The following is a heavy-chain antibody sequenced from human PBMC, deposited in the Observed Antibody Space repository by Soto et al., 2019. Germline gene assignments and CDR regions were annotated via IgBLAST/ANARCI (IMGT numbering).Heavy chain of an antibody. CDR3: ARLEGLATISYYFDF. CDR1: DDSINSDKYY. CDR2: IYYRGNA. V-gene: IGHV4-39*01. Sequence: QLQLQESGPGLVKPSETLSLTCSVSDDSINSDKYYLGWIRQPPGKGLEWIGSIYYRGNAYYNPSLKTRFTISLDKSRSQFSLKLNSVTAADSAVYFCARLEGLATISYYFDFWGPGALVTVSS. D-gene: IGHD3-9*01. J-gene: IGHJ4*02.